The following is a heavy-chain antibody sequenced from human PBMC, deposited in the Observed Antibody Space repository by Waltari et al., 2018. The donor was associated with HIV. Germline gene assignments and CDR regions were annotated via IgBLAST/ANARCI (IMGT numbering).Heavy chain of an antibody. Sequence: QVQLVQSGAEVKKPGASVKVSCKASGYTFTGYYVHWVRQAPGQGLVWMGWNIPKTGGSNTAQKFQGRVTMIRDTSISTAYMELSRLTADDTAVYYCARDNSSGWGDFDCWGQGTLVTVS. V-gene: IGHV1-2*02. CDR2: NIPKTGGS. CDR1: GYTFTGYY. D-gene: IGHD6-19*01. CDR3: ARDNSSGWGDFDC. J-gene: IGHJ4*02.